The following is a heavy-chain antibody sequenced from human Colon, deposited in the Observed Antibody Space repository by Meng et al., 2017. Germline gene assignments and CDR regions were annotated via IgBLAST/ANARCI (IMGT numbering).Heavy chain of an antibody. D-gene: IGHD3-22*01. CDR1: GGSISTRGYY. Sequence: QPQLQESGPGLVKPSEALSLTCSVSGGSISTRGYYWCWLRQSPGKGLDWIGCIGHSGFTYYTPSVKNRVTVSIDTSKSQFSLKLTSVTAADTAVYFCVRSSAWVRTGFDPWGQGTLVTVSS. CDR3: VRSSAWVRTGFDP. V-gene: IGHV4-39*01. CDR2: IGHSGFT. J-gene: IGHJ5*02.